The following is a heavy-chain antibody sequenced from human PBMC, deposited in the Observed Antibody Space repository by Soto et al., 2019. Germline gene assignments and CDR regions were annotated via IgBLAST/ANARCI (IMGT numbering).Heavy chain of an antibody. CDR2: ISSSSSYT. D-gene: IGHD3-22*01. CDR1: GFTFSDYY. J-gene: IGHJ4*02. V-gene: IGHV3-11*05. CDR3: ARDPHYYDSSGYPDY. Sequence: GGSLRLSCAASGFTFSDYYMSWIRQAPGKGLEWVSYISSSSSYTNYADSVKGRFTISRDNAKNSLYLQMNSLRAEDTAVYYCARDPHYYDSSGYPDYWGQGTLVTVSS.